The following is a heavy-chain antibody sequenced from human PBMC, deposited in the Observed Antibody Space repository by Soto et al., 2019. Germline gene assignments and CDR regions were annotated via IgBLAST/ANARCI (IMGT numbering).Heavy chain of an antibody. CDR3: ARQPTTGDTDLWFDP. CDR2: VYYSGST. CDR1: GGSVSSSSYY. V-gene: IGHV4-39*01. Sequence: TLSLTCTVSGGSVSSSSYYWGWIRQPPGKGLEWVGSVYYSGSTYYNPSLASRVTVSVDTSKNEFSLKLRSVTAADTAVYYCARQPTTGDTDLWFDPWGQGTLVTVSS. J-gene: IGHJ5*02. D-gene: IGHD2-21*01.